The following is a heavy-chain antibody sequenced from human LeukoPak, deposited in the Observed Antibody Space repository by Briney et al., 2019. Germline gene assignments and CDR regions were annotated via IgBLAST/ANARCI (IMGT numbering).Heavy chain of an antibody. D-gene: IGHD2-15*01. V-gene: IGHV4-39*01. Sequence: PSETLSLTCTVSGGSISSSSLYWGWVRQPPGKGLEWIGSISYSGSTYYNPSLKSRVTISVDTSKNQFSLKLSSVTAADTAVYYCASRSLGYCSGGSCLNWFGPWGQGTLVTVSS. J-gene: IGHJ5*02. CDR1: GGSISSSSLY. CDR2: ISYSGST. CDR3: ASRSLGYCSGGSCLNWFGP.